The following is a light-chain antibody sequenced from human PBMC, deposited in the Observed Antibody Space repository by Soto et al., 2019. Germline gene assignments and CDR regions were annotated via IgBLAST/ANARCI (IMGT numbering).Light chain of an antibody. V-gene: IGLV9-49*01. Sequence: QLVLTQPPSTSASLGASVTLTCTLSSGYSNYKAAWYQQRAGKGPLFGMRVGTGGIEGSKGDGIPDRFSVSGSGPNRYLTLTNIEEEDEGDYHCGVAHGSRSKFVVVFGGGTKLTVL. J-gene: IGLJ3*02. CDR1: SGYSNYK. CDR3: GVAHGSRSKFVVV. CDR2: VGTGGIEG.